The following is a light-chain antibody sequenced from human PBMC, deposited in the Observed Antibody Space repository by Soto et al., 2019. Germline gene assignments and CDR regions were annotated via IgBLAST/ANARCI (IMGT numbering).Light chain of an antibody. V-gene: IGKV3-20*01. J-gene: IGKJ1*01. CDR3: QHYGSSPRT. CDR2: GAS. CDR1: QSVTSSY. Sequence: EIVLTQSPGTLSLSPGERATLSCWASQSVTSSYLAWYQQKPGQAPRLLIYGASSRATGIPDRFSGSGSGTDFTLTISRLEPEDFAVYYCQHYGSSPRTFGQGTRVEIK.